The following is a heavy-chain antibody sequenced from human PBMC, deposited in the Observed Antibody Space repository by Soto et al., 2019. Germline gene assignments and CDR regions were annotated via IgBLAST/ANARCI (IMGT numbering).Heavy chain of an antibody. D-gene: IGHD1-26*01. Sequence: SVKVSCKASGCTFSSYAISWVRQAPGQGLEWIGWIIVVCGNTNYAQKFQERVTITRDMSTSTAYMELSSLRSEDTAVYYCAADGARIVGAIDAFDIWGQGTMVTVS. CDR1: GCTFSSYA. V-gene: IGHV1-58*02. CDR3: AADGARIVGAIDAFDI. CDR2: IIVVCGNT. J-gene: IGHJ3*02.